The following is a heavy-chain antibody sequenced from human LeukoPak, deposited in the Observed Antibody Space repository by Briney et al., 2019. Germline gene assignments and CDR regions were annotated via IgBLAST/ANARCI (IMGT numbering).Heavy chain of an antibody. V-gene: IGHV2-5*02. D-gene: IGHD3-16*01. CDR2: IVWDDEK. CDR1: GISLSAPGVA. J-gene: IGHJ5*01. CDR3: ANGVKMISNYWFDS. Sequence: SGPTLFHPPPPLTLTFSFSGISLSAPGVAGAWIRQPPGKALEWLALIVWDDEKYYIPSLVSRLNITNDTTNNQGDRTMTTMDPVDTATYYCANGVKMISNYWFDSWGQGTQATVPS.